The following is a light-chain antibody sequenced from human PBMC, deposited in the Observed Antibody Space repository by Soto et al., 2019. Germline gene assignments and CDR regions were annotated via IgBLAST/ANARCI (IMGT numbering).Light chain of an antibody. CDR1: QSVSSN. J-gene: IGKJ1*01. V-gene: IGKV3-15*01. CDR2: GAS. CDR3: QQYNNWPPWT. Sequence: EMVLTQSPATLSVSRVERAALACRASQSVSSNLAWYQQKPGQAPRLLIYGASTRATGIPARFSGSGSGTEFTLTISSLQSEDFAVYYCQQYNNWPPWTFGQGTKVDIK.